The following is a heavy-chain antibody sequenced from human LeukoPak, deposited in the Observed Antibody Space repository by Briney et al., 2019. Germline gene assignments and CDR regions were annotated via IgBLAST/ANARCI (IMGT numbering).Heavy chain of an antibody. J-gene: IGHJ4*02. V-gene: IGHV4-34*01. D-gene: IGHD3-10*01. CDR2: INHSGST. Sequence: ASETLSLTCAVYGGSFRGYYWSWIRQPPGKGLEWMGEINHSGSTNYNPSLKSRVTISVDTSKNQFSLKLSSVTAADTAVYYCARDLAITMVRGVLDYWGQGTLVTVSS. CDR1: GGSFRGYY. CDR3: ARDLAITMVRGVLDY.